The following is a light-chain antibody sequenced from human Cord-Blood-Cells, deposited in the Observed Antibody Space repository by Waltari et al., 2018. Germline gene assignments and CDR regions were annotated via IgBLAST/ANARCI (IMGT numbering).Light chain of an antibody. Sequence: SYELTQPPSVSVSPGQTARITCSGDALTKKYAYWYQQKSGQAPVLVIYEDSKRPSGIPERFSGSSSGTMATLTISGAQVEDEADYYCYSTDSSGNHRGVFGTGTKVTVL. J-gene: IGLJ1*01. CDR2: EDS. CDR1: ALTKKY. V-gene: IGLV3-10*01. CDR3: YSTDSSGNHRGV.